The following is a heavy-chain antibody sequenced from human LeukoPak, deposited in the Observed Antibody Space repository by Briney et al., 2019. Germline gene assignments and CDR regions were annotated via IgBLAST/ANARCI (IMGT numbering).Heavy chain of an antibody. CDR2: IRRKGYGGTT. CDR1: GFTFGDYP. D-gene: IGHD3-3*01. J-gene: IGHJ6*04. CDR3: TRDHDFWSGPFDV. V-gene: IGHV3-49*04. Sequence: GRSLRLSCTASGFTFGDYPLSWVRQAPEKGLEWVGFIRRKGYGGTTEYAPSVKGRFIISRDDSKSTAYLQMNSLKTEDTAVYYCTRDHDFWSGPFDVWGKGTTVTVSS.